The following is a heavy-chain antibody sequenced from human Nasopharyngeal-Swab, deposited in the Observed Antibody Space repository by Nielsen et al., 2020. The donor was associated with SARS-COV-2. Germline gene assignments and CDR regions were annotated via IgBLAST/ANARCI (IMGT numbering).Heavy chain of an antibody. V-gene: IGHV4-4*07. D-gene: IGHD4-17*01. J-gene: IGHJ4*02. CDR1: GGSISSYY. CDR2: IYTSGST. Sequence: GSLRLSCTVSGGSISSYYWSWIRQPAGKGLEWIGRIYTSGSTNYNPSLKSRVTMSVDTSKNQFSLKLSSVTAADTAVYYCARDRKEMSGYGDGPFDYWGQGTLVTVSS. CDR3: ARDRKEMSGYGDGPFDY.